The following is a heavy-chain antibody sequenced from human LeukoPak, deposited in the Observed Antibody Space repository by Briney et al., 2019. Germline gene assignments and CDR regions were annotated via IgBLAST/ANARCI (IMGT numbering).Heavy chain of an antibody. V-gene: IGHV5-51*01. CDR2: IYPGDSDT. CDR1: GYSFTSYW. Sequence: GESLKISCKGSGYSFTSYWIGWVRQMPGKGLEWMGIIYPGDSDTRYSPSFQGQVTISADKSISTAYLQWSSLKASDTAMHYCARGAFYYYYYMDVWGKGTTVTVSS. CDR3: ARGAFYYYYYMDV. J-gene: IGHJ6*03.